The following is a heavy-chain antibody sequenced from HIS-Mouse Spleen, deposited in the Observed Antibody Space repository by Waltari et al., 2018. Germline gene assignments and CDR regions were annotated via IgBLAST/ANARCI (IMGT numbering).Heavy chain of an antibody. Sequence: EVQLVETGGGLIQPGGSLRLSCAASGFNVSSNYMSWVRQAPGKGRVCVSVIYSSGCTYYADSVNGRFTISRDNSKNTLYLQMNSLRAEDTAVYYCARDDPYSSGWYDFDYWGQGTLVTVSS. CDR1: GFNVSSNY. D-gene: IGHD6-19*01. CDR2: IYSSGCT. J-gene: IGHJ4*02. V-gene: IGHV3-53*02. CDR3: ARDDPYSSGWYDFDY.